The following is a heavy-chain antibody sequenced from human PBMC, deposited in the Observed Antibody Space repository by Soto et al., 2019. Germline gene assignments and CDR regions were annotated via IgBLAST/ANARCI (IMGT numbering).Heavy chain of an antibody. CDR2: IWYDGSYT. CDR1: GFPFDRYA. CDR3: AKGRIAVAEGAFDS. D-gene: IGHD6-19*01. V-gene: IGHV3-33*03. J-gene: IGHJ3*01. Sequence: QVHLAESGGGVVQPGTSLRLSCAASGFPFDRYAIHWVRQAPGKGLEWVAAIWYDGSYTYYGEAVKGRFLISRDNSKNTVFLEMNSLRAEDAAVYFCAKGRIAVAEGAFDSGGQGTRVIVSS.